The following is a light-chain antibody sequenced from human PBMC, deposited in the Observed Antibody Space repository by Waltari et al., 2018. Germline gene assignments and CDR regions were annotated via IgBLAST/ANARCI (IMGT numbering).Light chain of an antibody. V-gene: IGKV1-5*03. Sequence: DIQITQSPYTLSASVGDRFTITCRASPSISSWLAWFQQKPGKAPKLLLQKASSLESGVPSRFSGSGSGTEFTLTISSLQPDDFATYYCQQYSSFWTFGQGTKVEIK. CDR2: KAS. J-gene: IGKJ1*01. CDR3: QQYSSFWT. CDR1: PSISSW.